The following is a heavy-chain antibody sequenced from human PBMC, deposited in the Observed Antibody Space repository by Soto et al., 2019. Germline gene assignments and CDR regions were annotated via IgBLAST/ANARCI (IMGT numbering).Heavy chain of an antibody. V-gene: IGHV4-59*01. D-gene: IGHD6-13*01. Sequence: KPSETLSLTCTVSGASINYFYWSWIRQTPGKGLEWVGFMYYSETTKYNPSLKGRVNMSLDTSKNQVSLHLKSVTAADTAVYYCARANSSTWYKLEYKWFDPWGQGTQVTVSS. CDR2: MYYSETT. J-gene: IGHJ5*02. CDR3: ARANSSTWYKLEYKWFDP. CDR1: GASINYFY.